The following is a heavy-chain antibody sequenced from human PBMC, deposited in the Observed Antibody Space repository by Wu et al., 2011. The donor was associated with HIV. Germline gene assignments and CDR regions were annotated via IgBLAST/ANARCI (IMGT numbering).Heavy chain of an antibody. CDR3: ARHSGYDRRFDY. Sequence: QVQLVQSGAEVKKPGASVKVSCKASGYTFTGYYIHWVRQAPGQGFEWMGWINPNTGDTNYAQRFQGRVTMTRDTSITTLYMELSRLRSDDTAVYYCARHSGYDRRFDYWARNPGHRLL. D-gene: IGHD5-12*01. CDR2: INPNTGDT. J-gene: IGHJ4*01. V-gene: IGHV1-2*02. CDR1: GYTFTGYY.